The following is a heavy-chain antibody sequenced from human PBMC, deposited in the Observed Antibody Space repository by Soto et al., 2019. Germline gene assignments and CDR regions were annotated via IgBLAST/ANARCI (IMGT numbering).Heavy chain of an antibody. D-gene: IGHD3-22*01. CDR3: ARWVGGSMSDNSGKYDS. CDR2: VAYDGSKT. Sequence: QVQLVESGGGVVQPGRSLRLTCAASGFTFSSNGMHWVRQAPGKGLEWVALVAYDGSKTYYGDSVRGRFTISRDNSENTLYLQMNSLRADDTAVYYCARWVGGSMSDNSGKYDSWGQGTLVTVSS. CDR1: GFTFSSNG. V-gene: IGHV3-30*03. J-gene: IGHJ5*01.